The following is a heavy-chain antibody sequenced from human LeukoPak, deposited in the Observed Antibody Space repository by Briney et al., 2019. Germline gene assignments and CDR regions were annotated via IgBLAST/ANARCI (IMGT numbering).Heavy chain of an antibody. CDR2: ISAYNGNT. V-gene: IGHV1-18*01. CDR1: GYTFTSYG. CDR3: ARDATIAAAGTVDP. D-gene: IGHD6-13*01. J-gene: IGHJ5*02. Sequence: ASVKVSCKASGYTFTSYGISWVRQAPGQGLEWMGWISAYNGNTNHAQKLQGRVTMTTDTSTSTAYMELRSLRSDDTAVYYCARDATIAAAGTVDPWGQGTLVTVSS.